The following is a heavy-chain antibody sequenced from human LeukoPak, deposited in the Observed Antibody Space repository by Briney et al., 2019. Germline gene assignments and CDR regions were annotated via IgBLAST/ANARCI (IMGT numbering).Heavy chain of an antibody. CDR2: IFYSGNT. CDR1: GGSVSSGSYY. D-gene: IGHD5-24*01. J-gene: IGHJ5*02. Sequence: SETLSLTCTVSGGSVSSGSYYWSWIRQPPGKRLEWIGYIFYSGNTKYNPSFKSRVTMSVDTSKNQFSLKLTSVTAADTAVYYRARADGYNSPWGQGTLVTVSS. CDR3: ARADGYNSP. V-gene: IGHV4-61*01.